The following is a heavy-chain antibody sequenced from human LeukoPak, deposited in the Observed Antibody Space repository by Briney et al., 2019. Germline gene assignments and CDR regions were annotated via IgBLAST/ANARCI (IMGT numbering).Heavy chain of an antibody. Sequence: GGSLRLSCAASGFTFSSYSMNWVRQAPGKGLEWVSSISSSSYIYYADSVKGRFTISRDNAKNSLYLQMNSLRAEDTAVYYCARDPGFTHGYNHFDYWGQGTLVTVSS. CDR2: ISSSSYI. V-gene: IGHV3-21*01. CDR3: ARDPGFTHGYNHFDY. D-gene: IGHD5-12*01. J-gene: IGHJ4*02. CDR1: GFTFSSYS.